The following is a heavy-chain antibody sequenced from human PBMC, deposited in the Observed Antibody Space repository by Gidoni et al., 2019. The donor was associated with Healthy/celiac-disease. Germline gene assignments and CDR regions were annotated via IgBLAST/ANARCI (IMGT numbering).Heavy chain of an antibody. V-gene: IGHV3-72*01. Sequence: EVQLGEPGGGLVQPGGSRRISGAVSGFHGRDHYMSWVRQGPGKGLEWFGPPGNTATRYTTDYSPSFKGRFTISTDDSQNSLYLQMNSLKTEATAVYYCARVPYYYDSSGYSLDSCGQGTLVTVSS. CDR1: GFHGRDHY. CDR2: PGNTATRYTT. CDR3: ARVPYYYDSSGYSLDS. D-gene: IGHD3-22*01. J-gene: IGHJ4*02.